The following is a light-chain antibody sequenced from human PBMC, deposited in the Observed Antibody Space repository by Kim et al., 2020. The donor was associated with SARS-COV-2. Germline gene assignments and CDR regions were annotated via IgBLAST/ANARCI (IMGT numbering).Light chain of an antibody. V-gene: IGLV2-8*01. CDR3: SSYAGSNNYV. Sequence: QSALTQPPSASGSPGQSVTISCTGTSSDVGVYNYVSWYQQHPGKAPKLMIYEVSKRPSGVPDRFSGSKSGNTAYLTVSGLQADDEADYYCSSYAGSNNYVFGTGTKVTVL. CDR1: SSDVGVYNY. CDR2: EVS. J-gene: IGLJ1*01.